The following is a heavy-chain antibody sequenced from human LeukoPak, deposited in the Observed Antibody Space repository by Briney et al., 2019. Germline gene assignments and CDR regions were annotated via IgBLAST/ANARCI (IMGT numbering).Heavy chain of an antibody. D-gene: IGHD1-26*01. CDR2: IIPIFGTA. CDR1: GGTFSSYA. CDR3: ARDREPFNFDAFDI. Sequence: SVKVSCKASGGTFSSYAISWVRQAPGQGLEWMGGIIPIFGTANYAQKFQGRVTITADESTSTAYMELSSLRSEDTAVYYCARDREPFNFDAFDIWGQGTMVTVSS. V-gene: IGHV1-69*13. J-gene: IGHJ3*02.